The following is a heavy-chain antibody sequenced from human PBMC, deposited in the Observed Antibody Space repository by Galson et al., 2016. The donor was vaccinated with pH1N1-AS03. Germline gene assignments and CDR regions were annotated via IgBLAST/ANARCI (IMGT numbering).Heavy chain of an antibody. CDR3: ARHNEAATLSAPSDY. D-gene: IGHD6-25*01. Sequence: QSGAEVKKPGESLKISCKTSGYTFTNSWIAWVRQMPGKGLEWMGFIHPIDSDTRYNPSFQGQVTISAEKSMNTACLQWSSLKASDTAIYYCARHNEAATLSAPSDYWGQGTLVTVSS. V-gene: IGHV5-51*01. J-gene: IGHJ4*02. CDR2: IHPIDSDT. CDR1: GYTFTNSW.